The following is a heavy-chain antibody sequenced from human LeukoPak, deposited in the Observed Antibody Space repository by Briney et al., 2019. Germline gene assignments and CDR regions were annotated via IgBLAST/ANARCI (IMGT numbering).Heavy chain of an antibody. CDR3: ASTLTTQYYYYYYMDV. J-gene: IGHJ6*03. D-gene: IGHD1-14*01. V-gene: IGHV4-61*02. CDR2: IYTSGST. CDR1: GGSISSGSYY. Sequence: SETLSLTCTVSGGSISSGSYYWSWIRKPAGKGLEWFGRIYTSGSTNYNPSLQSRVTISVDTSKNQFSLKLSSVTAADTAVYYCASTLTTQYYYYYYMDVWGKGTTVTVSS.